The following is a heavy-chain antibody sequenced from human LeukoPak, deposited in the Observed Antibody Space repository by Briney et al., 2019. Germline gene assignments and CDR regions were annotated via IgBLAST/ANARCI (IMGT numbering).Heavy chain of an antibody. CDR2: IYYSGST. V-gene: IGHV4-30-4*08. CDR1: GGSISSGDYS. CDR3: ARYYDFWSGYYTGIDYFDY. J-gene: IGHJ4*02. D-gene: IGHD3-3*01. Sequence: SETLSLTCTVSGGSISSGDYSWSWIRQPPGKGLEWIGYIYYSGSTYYNPSLKSRVTISVDTSKNQFSLKLSSVTAADTAVYYCARYYDFWSGYYTGIDYFDYWGQGTLVTVSS.